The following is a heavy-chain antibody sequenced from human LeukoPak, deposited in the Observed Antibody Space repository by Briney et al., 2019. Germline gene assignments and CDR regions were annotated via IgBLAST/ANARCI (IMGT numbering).Heavy chain of an antibody. CDR2: ISSSRSYI. CDR3: ARFIAAPYYFDY. D-gene: IGHD6-13*01. Sequence: GGSLRLSCAASGFTFSSYSMNWVRQAPGKGLEWVSFISSSRSYIYYADSVKVRFTISRDNAKNSLYLQMNSLRAEDTAVYYCARFIAAPYYFDYWGRGTLVTVSS. J-gene: IGHJ4*02. V-gene: IGHV3-21*01. CDR1: GFTFSSYS.